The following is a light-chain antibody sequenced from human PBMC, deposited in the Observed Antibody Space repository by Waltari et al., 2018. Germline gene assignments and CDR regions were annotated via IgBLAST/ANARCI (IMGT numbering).Light chain of an antibody. CDR1: SSDVGKYNL. Sequence: QSALTQPASVSGSPGQSITISCTGTSSDVGKYNLVSWYQQQPDEVPKLMIYEVTKRPSGVSDRFSGSKSGNTASLTISGLQAEDEADYFCCSFAGRGFSVIFGGGTKLTVL. V-gene: IGLV2-23*02. CDR3: CSFAGRGFSVI. CDR2: EVT. J-gene: IGLJ2*01.